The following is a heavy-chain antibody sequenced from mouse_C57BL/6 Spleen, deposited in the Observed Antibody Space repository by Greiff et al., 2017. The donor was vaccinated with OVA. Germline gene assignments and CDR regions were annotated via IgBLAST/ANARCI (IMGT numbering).Heavy chain of an antibody. J-gene: IGHJ2*01. Sequence: QVQLQQSGPELVKPGASVKISCKASGYAFSSSWMNWVKQRPGKGLEWIGRIYPGDGDTNYNGKFKGKATLTADKSSSTAYMQLSSLTSEDSAVYVCARGGDYPFDYWGQGTTLTVSS. D-gene: IGHD2-4*01. CDR3: ARGGDYPFDY. CDR1: GYAFSSSW. CDR2: IYPGDGDT. V-gene: IGHV1-82*01.